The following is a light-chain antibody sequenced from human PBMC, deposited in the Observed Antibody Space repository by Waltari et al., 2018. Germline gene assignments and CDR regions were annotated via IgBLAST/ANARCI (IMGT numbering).Light chain of an antibody. Sequence: QSALTQPASVSGSPGESIPISCTGTSSDVRGSNCVSWYQQHPGKAPKLMIYDVSNRPSGVSNRFSGSKSGNTASLTISGLQAEDEADYYCSSYTSSNTLVFGTGTKVTAL. CDR2: DVS. J-gene: IGLJ1*01. CDR1: SSDVRGSNC. V-gene: IGLV2-14*03. CDR3: SSYTSSNTLV.